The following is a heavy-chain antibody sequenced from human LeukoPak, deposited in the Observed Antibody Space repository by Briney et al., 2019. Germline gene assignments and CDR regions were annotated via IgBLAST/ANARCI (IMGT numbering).Heavy chain of an antibody. CDR3: ARGDYYDSRGYHDAFDV. CDR2: INWNGGST. Sequence: GGSLRLSRAASGFTFDDYGMSWVRQAPGKGLEWVSGINWNGGSTGYADSVKGRFTISRDNAKNSLYLQMNSLRAEDTAVYYCARGDYYDSRGYHDAFDVWGQGTMVTVSS. D-gene: IGHD3-22*01. J-gene: IGHJ3*01. CDR1: GFTFDDYG. V-gene: IGHV3-20*04.